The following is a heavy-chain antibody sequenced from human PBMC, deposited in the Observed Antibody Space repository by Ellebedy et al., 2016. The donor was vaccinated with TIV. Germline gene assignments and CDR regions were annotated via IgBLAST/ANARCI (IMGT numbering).Heavy chain of an antibody. V-gene: IGHV3-30*03. CDR3: ARPRGITIFERILYFDL. CDR2: ISYVGNNE. Sequence: PGGSLRLSCEASGFTFSSFGMHWVRQAPGKGLEWVAVISYVGNNEDYADSVKGRFTTYRDNSQNTLFLQMDSLRVEDTAVYYCARPRGITIFERILYFDLWGRGTLVTVSS. J-gene: IGHJ2*01. CDR1: GFTFSSFG. D-gene: IGHD3-3*01.